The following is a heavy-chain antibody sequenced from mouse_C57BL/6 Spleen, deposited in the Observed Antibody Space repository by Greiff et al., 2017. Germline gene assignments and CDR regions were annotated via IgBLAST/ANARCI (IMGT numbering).Heavy chain of an antibody. V-gene: IGHV5-17*01. Sequence: EVKLVESGGGLVKPGGSLKLSCAASGFTFSDYGMHWVRQAPEKGLEWVAYISSGGSTIYYADTVKGRFTISRDNAKNTLFLQMTSLRSEDTAMYYCAKGPYSYWGQGTLVTVSA. CDR3: AKGPYSY. CDR1: GFTFSDYG. CDR2: ISSGGSTI. D-gene: IGHD2-10*01. J-gene: IGHJ3*01.